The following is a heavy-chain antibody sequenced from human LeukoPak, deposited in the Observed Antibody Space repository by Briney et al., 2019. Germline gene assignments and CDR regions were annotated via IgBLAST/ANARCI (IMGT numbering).Heavy chain of an antibody. Sequence: ASVKVSRKASGGTFSSYAISWVRQAPGQGLEWMGGIIPIFGTANYAQKFQGRVTITADESTSTAYMELSSLRSEDTAVYYCASLLVGATSGTDYWGQGTLVTVSS. CDR1: GGTFSSYA. D-gene: IGHD1-26*01. J-gene: IGHJ4*02. CDR3: ASLLVGATSGTDY. CDR2: IIPIFGTA. V-gene: IGHV1-69*13.